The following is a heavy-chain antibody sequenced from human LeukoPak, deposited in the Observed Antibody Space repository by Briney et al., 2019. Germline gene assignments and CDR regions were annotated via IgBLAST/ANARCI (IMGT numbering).Heavy chain of an antibody. CDR1: GFTFGDYA. V-gene: IGHV3-49*03. J-gene: IGHJ6*02. D-gene: IGHD5-18*01. Sequence: GGSLRLSCTASGFTFGDYAMSWFRQAPGKGLEWVGFIRSKAYGGTTEYAASVKGRFTISRDDSKSIAYLQMNSLKTEDTAVYYCTRDRVQLWLLAPYGMDVWGQGTTVTVSS. CDR2: IRSKAYGGTT. CDR3: TRDRVQLWLLAPYGMDV.